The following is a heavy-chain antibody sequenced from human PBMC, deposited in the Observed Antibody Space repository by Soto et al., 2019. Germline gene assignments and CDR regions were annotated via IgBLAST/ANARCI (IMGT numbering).Heavy chain of an antibody. J-gene: IGHJ6*02. D-gene: IGHD2-8*01. CDR2: ISPYNGNT. CDR3: ARGDCSNGVCYVNYYYGMDV. V-gene: IGHV1-18*01. CDR1: GGTFSSYA. Sequence: ASVKVSCKASGGTFSSYAISWVRQAPGQGLEWMGWISPYNGNTNYAQNVQGRVTLTTDTSTSTAFMELRSLRSDDTAVYYCARGDCSNGVCYVNYYYGMDVWGQGTTVTVSS.